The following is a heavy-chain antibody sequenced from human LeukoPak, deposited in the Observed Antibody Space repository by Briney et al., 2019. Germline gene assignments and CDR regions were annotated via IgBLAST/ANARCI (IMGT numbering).Heavy chain of an antibody. CDR2: ISSSTICI. CDR3: ARENSGEGFDY. Sequence: TGGSLRLSCAASGLTFSSYSMNWVRQAPGKGLEWVSSISSSTICIYDADSVKGRFTISRDNAKNTLYLEMNSLRAEDTAMYYCARENSGEGFDYWSQGTLVTVSS. CDR1: GLTFSSYS. V-gene: IGHV3-21*06. D-gene: IGHD1-14*01. J-gene: IGHJ4*02.